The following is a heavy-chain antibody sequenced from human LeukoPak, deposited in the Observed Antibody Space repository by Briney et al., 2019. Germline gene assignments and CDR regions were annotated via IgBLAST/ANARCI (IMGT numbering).Heavy chain of an antibody. CDR1: GFTFSSYA. D-gene: IGHD2-2*01. J-gene: IGHJ4*02. Sequence: GGSMRLSCAASGFTFSSYAMSWVRQAPGKGLEWVSAISGSGGSTYYADSVKGRFTISRDNSKNTLYLQMNSLRAEDTAVYYCVLRYQLLSGVGYWGQGTLVTVSS. V-gene: IGHV3-23*01. CDR3: VLRYQLLSGVGY. CDR2: ISGSGGST.